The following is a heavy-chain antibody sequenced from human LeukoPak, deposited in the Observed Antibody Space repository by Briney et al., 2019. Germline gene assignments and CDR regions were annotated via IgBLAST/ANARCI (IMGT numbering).Heavy chain of an antibody. CDR1: GFTFSSYS. D-gene: IGHD6-19*01. V-gene: IGHV3-21*01. CDR2: ISSSSSYI. CDR3: ARDRRSGGFTSNNY. J-gene: IGHJ4*02. Sequence: GGSLRLSCAASGFTFSSYSMNWVRQAPGKGLEWVSSISSSSSYIYYADSVKGRFTISRGNAKNSLYLQMNSLRAEDTAVYYCARDRRSGGFTSNNYWGQGTLVTVSS.